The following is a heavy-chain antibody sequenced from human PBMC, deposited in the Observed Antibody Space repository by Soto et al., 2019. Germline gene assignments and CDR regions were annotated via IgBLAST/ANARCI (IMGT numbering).Heavy chain of an antibody. V-gene: IGHV3-30-3*01. J-gene: IGHJ4*02. Sequence: GGSLRLSCAASGFTFSSYAMHWVRQAPGKGLEWVAVISYDGSNKYYADSVKGRFTISRDNSKNTLYLQMNSLRAEDTAVYYCARDLPPEPGSFDYWGQGTLVTVSS. CDR2: ISYDGSNK. CDR1: GFTFSSYA. D-gene: IGHD2-15*01. CDR3: ARDLPPEPGSFDY.